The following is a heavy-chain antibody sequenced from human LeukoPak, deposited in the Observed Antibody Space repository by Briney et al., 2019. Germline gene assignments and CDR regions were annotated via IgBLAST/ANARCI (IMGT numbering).Heavy chain of an antibody. CDR2: IYSDGGT. Sequence: GGSLRLSCAASGFTVSSNCMSWVRQAPGKGLEWVSVIYSDGGTYYADSVKGRFTISRDNSKNTLYLQMNSLRVEDTAVYYCARDWGYCSSTSCHVFDYWGQGTLVTVSS. V-gene: IGHV3-53*01. CDR1: GFTVSSNC. CDR3: ARDWGYCSSTSCHVFDY. D-gene: IGHD2-2*01. J-gene: IGHJ4*02.